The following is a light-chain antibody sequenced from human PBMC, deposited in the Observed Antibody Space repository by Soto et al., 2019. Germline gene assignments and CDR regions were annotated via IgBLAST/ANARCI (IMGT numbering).Light chain of an antibody. V-gene: IGKV3-15*01. CDR1: QSVTTN. Sequence: ETVVTQSPATLSVSPGERATLSCRASQSVTTNLAWYQQKPGQAPRLLIYGASTRATGVPARFSGSGSGTEFTLTISSLQSEDCAVYYCQQYNDWPPYTFGQGTKLEIK. J-gene: IGKJ2*01. CDR3: QQYNDWPPYT. CDR2: GAS.